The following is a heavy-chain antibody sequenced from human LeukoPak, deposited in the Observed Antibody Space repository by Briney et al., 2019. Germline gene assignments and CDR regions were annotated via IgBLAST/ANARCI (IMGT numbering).Heavy chain of an antibody. V-gene: IGHV3-7*05. CDR2: INQDGSEK. J-gene: IGHJ4*02. CDR1: VFTFSSYW. Sequence: GGSLRLSCAASVFTFSSYWMSWVRQAPGKGLEWVANINQDGSEKYYVDSVKGRFTISRDNAKNSLYLQLNSLRAEDTAAYFCARDGYYYERAGAYFFDYWGQGTLVTVSS. CDR3: ARDGYYYERAGAYFFDY. D-gene: IGHD3-22*01.